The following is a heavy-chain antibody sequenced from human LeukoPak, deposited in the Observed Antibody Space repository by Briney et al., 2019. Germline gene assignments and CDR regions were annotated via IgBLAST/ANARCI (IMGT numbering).Heavy chain of an antibody. CDR1: GFTFSSYW. D-gene: IGHD2-21*02. Sequence: GGSLRLSCAASGFTFSSYWMSWVRQAPGKGLEWVANIEQDGSEKYYVDSVKGRFTISRDNAKNTLYLQMNSLRAEDTAVYYCSRDSLSSCGGDCYSGLDVWGQGTTVTVSS. CDR3: SRDSLSSCGGDCYSGLDV. V-gene: IGHV3-7*01. J-gene: IGHJ6*02. CDR2: IEQDGSEK.